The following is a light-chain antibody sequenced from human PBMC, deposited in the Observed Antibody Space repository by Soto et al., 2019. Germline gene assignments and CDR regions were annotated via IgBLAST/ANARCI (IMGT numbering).Light chain of an antibody. CDR1: SSDVGGYNY. CDR3: SSYAGSNNFV. V-gene: IGLV2-8*01. CDR2: EVT. Sequence: QSALTQPASLSVSPGQSITISCTGTSSDVGGYNYVSWYQQHPGKAPKLMIYEVTKRPSGVPDRVSASKSGNTASLTVSGLRAEDEADYYCSSYAGSNNFVFGSGTKV. J-gene: IGLJ1*01.